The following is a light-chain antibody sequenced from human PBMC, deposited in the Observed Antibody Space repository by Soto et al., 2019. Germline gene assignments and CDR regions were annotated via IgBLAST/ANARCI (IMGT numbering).Light chain of an antibody. V-gene: IGLV2-11*01. Sequence: QLVLTQPRSVSGSPGQSVTISCTGADSDVGGFNYVSWYHQHPGKAPKLMIYDVSKRPSGVPDRFSGSKSGNTASLTISGLQAEDEADYYCCSFAGTFVFGTGTKLTVL. J-gene: IGLJ1*01. CDR1: DSDVGGFNY. CDR2: DVS. CDR3: CSFAGTFV.